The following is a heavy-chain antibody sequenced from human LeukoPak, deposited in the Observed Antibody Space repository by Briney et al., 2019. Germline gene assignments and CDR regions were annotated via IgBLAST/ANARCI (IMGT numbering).Heavy chain of an antibody. V-gene: IGHV3-23*01. J-gene: IGHJ4*02. CDR1: GFTFSSYA. CDR2: ISGSGDST. D-gene: IGHD3-9*01. CDR3: AKENWGEGIFWSY. Sequence: GGSLRLSCAASGFTFSSYAMSWVRQAPGKGLEWVSAISGSGDSTYYADSVKGRFTISRDNSKNTVYLQMNSLRAEDTAVYYCAKENWGEGIFWSYWGQGTLVTVSS.